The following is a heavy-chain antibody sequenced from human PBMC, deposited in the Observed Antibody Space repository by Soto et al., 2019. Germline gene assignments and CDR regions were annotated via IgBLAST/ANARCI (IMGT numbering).Heavy chain of an antibody. CDR1: GGSISSGDYY. CDR2: IYYSGST. D-gene: IGHD3-10*01. Sequence: PSDTLSLTCTVSGGSISSGDYYWSWIRQPPGKGLEWIGYIYYSGSTYYNPALKSRVTISVGTSKNQFSLKLSSVTAADKAVYYCARGGYYYGSGSYDGMDVWGQGTTVTVSS. CDR3: ARGGYYYGSGSYDGMDV. V-gene: IGHV4-30-4*02. J-gene: IGHJ6*02.